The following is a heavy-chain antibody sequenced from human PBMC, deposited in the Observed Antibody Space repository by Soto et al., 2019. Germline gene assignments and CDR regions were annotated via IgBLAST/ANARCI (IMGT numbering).Heavy chain of an antibody. V-gene: IGHV4-61*01. CDR3: ARSSLGAYYYDSSGYYYDKSIFDY. Sequence: SSETLSLTCTVSGGSVSSGSYYWSWIRQPPGKGLEWIGYIYYSGSTNYNPSLKSRATISVDTSKNQFSLKLSSVTAADTAVYYCARSSLGAYYYDSSGYYYDKSIFDYWGQGTLVTVSS. J-gene: IGHJ4*02. CDR1: GGSVSSGSYY. CDR2: IYYSGST. D-gene: IGHD3-22*01.